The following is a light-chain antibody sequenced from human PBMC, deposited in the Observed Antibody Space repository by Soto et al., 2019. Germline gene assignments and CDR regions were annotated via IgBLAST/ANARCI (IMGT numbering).Light chain of an antibody. Sequence: DFVMTQAPDSLAVSLGERATINCKSSQSVLYNSNNKNHLGWFQQKPGHPPKLLIYGASFRPSGVPDRFSGIGSGQDLTLTISRLAAEDVALYYWQQYYSIPFTFGPGTKLEI. V-gene: IGKV4-1*01. CDR3: QQYYSIPFT. CDR1: QSVLYNSNNKNH. J-gene: IGKJ2*01. CDR2: GAS.